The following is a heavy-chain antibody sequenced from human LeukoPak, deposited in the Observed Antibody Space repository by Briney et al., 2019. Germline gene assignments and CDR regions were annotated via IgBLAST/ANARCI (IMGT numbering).Heavy chain of an antibody. J-gene: IGHJ6*03. CDR3: ARNGAGYSSSWRFPYYYYMDV. Sequence: PSETLSLTCAVYGGSFSGYYWSWIRQPPEKGLEWIGEINHVGATNYNPSPKSRVTISVDTSKNQFSLKLSSVTAADTAVYYCARNGAGYSSSWRFPYYYYMDVWGKGTTVTVSS. D-gene: IGHD6-13*01. CDR1: GGSFSGYY. CDR2: INHVGAT. V-gene: IGHV4-34*01.